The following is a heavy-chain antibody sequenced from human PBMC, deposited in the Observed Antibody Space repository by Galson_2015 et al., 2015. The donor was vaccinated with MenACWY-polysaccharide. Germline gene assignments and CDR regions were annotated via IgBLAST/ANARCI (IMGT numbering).Heavy chain of an antibody. J-gene: IGHJ4*02. CDR3: AKDIRIVYSNHQSDS. V-gene: IGHV3-23*01. D-gene: IGHD4-11*01. CDR1: GFIFNNYD. Sequence: SLRLSCAASGFIFNNYDMSWVRQAPGKGLEWVSGVSGTGHSTYYADSVKGRYTISRDNSKDTLYLEMKSLRAEDTATYYCAKDIRIVYSNHQSDSWGQGTLVTVSS. CDR2: VSGTGHST.